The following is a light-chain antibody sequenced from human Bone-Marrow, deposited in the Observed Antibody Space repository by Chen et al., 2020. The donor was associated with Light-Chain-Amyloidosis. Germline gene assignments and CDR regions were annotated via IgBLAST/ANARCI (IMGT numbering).Light chain of an antibody. CDR3: QVWDRSSDRPV. V-gene: IGLV3-21*02. CDR1: DIETES. CDR2: DDS. Sequence: SYVLTQPPAVSVPPGQTARITCGGDDIETESVHWYQLKPGQAPVLVVEDDSDRPSGIPERFSGSNSGNTATLTISRVEAGDEADYYCQVWDRSSDRPVFGGGTKLTVL. J-gene: IGLJ3*02.